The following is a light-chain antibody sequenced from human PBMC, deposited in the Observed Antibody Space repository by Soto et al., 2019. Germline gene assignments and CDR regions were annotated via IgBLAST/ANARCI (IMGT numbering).Light chain of an antibody. J-gene: IGKJ1*01. CDR1: QSFRGL. Sequence: QSPVTLSLYTGERATLSFRASQSFRGLLAWYQQKPGQAPRLLIYGASSRATGIPDRFSGSGSGTDFTLTISRLEPEDFAVYYCPQYASPGRPSAQGTK. CDR3: PQYASPGRP. V-gene: IGKV3-20*01. CDR2: GAS.